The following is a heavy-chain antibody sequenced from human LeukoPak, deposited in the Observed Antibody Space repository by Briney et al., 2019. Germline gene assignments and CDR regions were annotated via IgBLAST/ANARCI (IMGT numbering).Heavy chain of an antibody. CDR2: ISWNSGSI. CDR1: GFTFDDYA. Sequence: GGSMRLSCAASGFTFDDYAMHWVRHGPGKGLEWVSGISWNSGSIGYADSVKGRFTISRDNAKNSLYLQMNSLRAEDTAVYYCARDSGGGLLWFGEGPHDFDYWGQGTLVTVSS. V-gene: IGHV3-9*01. CDR3: ARDSGGGLLWFGEGPHDFDY. D-gene: IGHD3-10*01. J-gene: IGHJ4*02.